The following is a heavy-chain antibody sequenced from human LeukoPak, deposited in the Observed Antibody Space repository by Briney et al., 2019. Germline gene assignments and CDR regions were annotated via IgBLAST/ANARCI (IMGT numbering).Heavy chain of an antibody. CDR3: AKDLGYYDSGGNDY. J-gene: IGHJ4*02. D-gene: IGHD3-22*01. V-gene: IGHV3-23*01. CDR1: GFTFRSYA. Sequence: GGSLRLSCAASGFTFRSYAMNWVRQAPGKGLEWVSAISGSGGSTYYADSVKGRFTISRDNSKNTLYLQMNSLRAEDTAVYYCAKDLGYYDSGGNDYWGQGTLVTVSS. CDR2: ISGSGGST.